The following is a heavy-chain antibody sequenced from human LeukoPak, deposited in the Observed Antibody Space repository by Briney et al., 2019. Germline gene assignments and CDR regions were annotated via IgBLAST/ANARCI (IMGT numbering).Heavy chain of an antibody. V-gene: IGHV4-59*08. CDR1: GGSISSYY. D-gene: IGHD3-22*01. CDR3: ASYNYYDSSGYLDY. J-gene: IGHJ4*02. CDR2: IYNSGST. Sequence: SETLSLTCTVSGGSISSYYWSWIRQPPGKGLEWIGYIYNSGSTNYNPSLKSRVTISVDTSKNQFSLKLSSVTAAATAVYYCASYNYYDSSGYLDYWGQGTLVTVSS.